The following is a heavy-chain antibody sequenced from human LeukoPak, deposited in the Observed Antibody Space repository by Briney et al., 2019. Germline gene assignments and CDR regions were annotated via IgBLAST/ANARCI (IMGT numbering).Heavy chain of an antibody. CDR1: GFTFTGYY. Sequence: ASVKVSCKASGFTFTGYYMHWVRQAPGQGLEWMGWINPNSGGTNYVQKFQGRVTMTRDTSISTAYMELSRLTSDDTAVHYCARDSSGWYRWFDLWGQGTLVTVSS. V-gene: IGHV1-2*02. J-gene: IGHJ5*02. CDR3: ARDSSGWYRWFDL. CDR2: INPNSGGT. D-gene: IGHD6-19*01.